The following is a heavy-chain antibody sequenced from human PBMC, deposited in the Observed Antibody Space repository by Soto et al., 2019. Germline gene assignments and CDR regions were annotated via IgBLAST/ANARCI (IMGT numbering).Heavy chain of an antibody. J-gene: IGHJ5*02. CDR3: ARERESSSGWEANRWFDP. CDR1: GASVSSNSAA. V-gene: IGHV6-1*01. Sequence: SQTLSLTPAISGASVSSNSAALNWSMQSPSRGLEWLGRTNYRSKWYNDYAVIVKCRITIKPDTSKNQLTMQLNSVTPEDTAAYDCARERESSSGWEANRWFDPWGQGTLVTVSS. D-gene: IGHD6-19*01. CDR2: TNYRSKWYN.